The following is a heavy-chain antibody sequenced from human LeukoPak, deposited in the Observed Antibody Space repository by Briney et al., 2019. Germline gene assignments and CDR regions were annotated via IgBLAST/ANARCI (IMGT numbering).Heavy chain of an antibody. J-gene: IGHJ4*02. CDR1: GFTFSSYA. Sequence: GGSLRLSCAASGFTFSSYAMSWVRQAPGKGLEWVSAISGSGGSTYYADSVKGRFTISRDNSKNTLYLQMNSLRAEDTAVYYCASSAYYYDSSGSLDYWGQGTLVTVSS. D-gene: IGHD3-22*01. CDR3: ASSAYYYDSSGSLDY. CDR2: ISGSGGST. V-gene: IGHV3-23*01.